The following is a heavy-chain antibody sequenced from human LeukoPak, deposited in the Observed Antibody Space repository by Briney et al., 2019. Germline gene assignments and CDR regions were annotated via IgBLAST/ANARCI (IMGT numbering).Heavy chain of an antibody. CDR1: GFTFSSYS. CDR3: AKDIRYYDSSGYTFDY. CDR2: ISSSSSYI. J-gene: IGHJ4*02. V-gene: IGHV3-21*01. D-gene: IGHD3-22*01. Sequence: GGSLRLSCAASGFTFSSYSMNWVRQAPGKGLEWVSSISSSSSYIYYADSVKGRFTTSRDNSKNTLYLQMNSLRAEDTAVYYCAKDIRYYDSSGYTFDYWGQGTLVTVSS.